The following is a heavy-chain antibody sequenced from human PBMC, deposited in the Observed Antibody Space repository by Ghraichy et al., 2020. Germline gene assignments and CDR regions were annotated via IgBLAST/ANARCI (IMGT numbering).Heavy chain of an antibody. D-gene: IGHD3-3*01. V-gene: IGHV4-59*01. CDR3: ARLGGGYDFWSGYYLEPYYFDY. CDR1: GGSISSYY. J-gene: IGHJ4*02. CDR2: IYYSGST. Sequence: ETLSLTCTVSGGSISSYYWSWIRQPPGKGLEWIGYIYYSGSTNYNPSLKSRVTISVDTSKNQFSLKLSSVTAADTAVYYCARLGGGYDFWSGYYLEPYYFDYWGQGTLVTVSS.